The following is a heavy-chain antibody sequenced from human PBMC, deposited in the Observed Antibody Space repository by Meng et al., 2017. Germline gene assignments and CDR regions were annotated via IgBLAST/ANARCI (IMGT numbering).Heavy chain of an antibody. J-gene: IGHJ5*02. CDR1: GGSIFNYY. V-gene: IGHV4-59*01. CDR2: IYNSGST. Sequence: SETLSLTCTVSGGSIFNYYWSWIRQPPGKGLEWIGYIYNSGSTNYNPSLESRVIISVDTSKSQFSLRMSSVTAADTAVYYCARVGGYSGGWYAASWGQGTLVTVSS. CDR3: ARVGGYSGGWYAAS. D-gene: IGHD6-19*01.